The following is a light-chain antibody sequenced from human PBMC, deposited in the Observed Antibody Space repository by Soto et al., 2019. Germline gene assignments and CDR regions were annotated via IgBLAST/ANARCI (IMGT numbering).Light chain of an antibody. CDR3: AAWDDSLSGYV. J-gene: IGLJ1*01. Sequence: QSVLTQPPSASGTPGQRVTISCSGSSSNIGSNYVYWYQQLPGTAPKLLIYSNNQRPSGVPDRFSGPQSGTSASLAISGLRSEDEADYYCAAWDDSLSGYVFGTGTKLTVL. CDR2: SNN. V-gene: IGLV1-47*02. CDR1: SSNIGSNY.